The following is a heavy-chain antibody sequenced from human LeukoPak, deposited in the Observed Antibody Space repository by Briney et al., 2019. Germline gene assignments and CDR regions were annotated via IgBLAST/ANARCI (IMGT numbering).Heavy chain of an antibody. CDR3: ARSQGIRATGTGWFDP. CDR1: GFTFSIYG. V-gene: IGHV3-33*01. Sequence: PGGSLRLSCAASGFTFSIYGMHWVRQAPGKGLEWLADIWYDGSNEYYTDSVKGRVTISRDNSKNTLYLQMSSLRVEDTAVYYCARSQGIRATGTGWFDPWGQGTLVTVSS. D-gene: IGHD6-13*01. J-gene: IGHJ5*02. CDR2: IWYDGSNE.